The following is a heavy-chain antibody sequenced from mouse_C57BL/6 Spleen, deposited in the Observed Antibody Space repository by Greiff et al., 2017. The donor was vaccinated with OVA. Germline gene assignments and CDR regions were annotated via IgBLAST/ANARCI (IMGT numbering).Heavy chain of an antibody. CDR3: ARAGYYGGSPYAMDY. J-gene: IGHJ4*01. CDR2: IYPGDGDT. CDR1: GYAFSSSW. D-gene: IGHD1-1*02. V-gene: IGHV1-82*01. Sequence: QVHVKQSGPELVKPGASVKISCKASGYAFSSSWMNWVKQRPGKGLEWIGRIYPGDGDTNYNGKFKGKATLTADKSSSTAYMQLSSLTSEDSAVYFCARAGYYGGSPYAMDYWGQGTSVTVSS.